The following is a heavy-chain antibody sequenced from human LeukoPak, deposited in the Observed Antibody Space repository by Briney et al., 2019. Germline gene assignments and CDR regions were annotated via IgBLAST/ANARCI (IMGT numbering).Heavy chain of an antibody. J-gene: IGHJ4*02. V-gene: IGHV1-46*01. D-gene: IGHD3-10*01. CDR3: GRDRQTGYGSTEY. CDR1: VYTFTNYF. Sequence: ASVKVSCKASVYTFTNYFIHSVRQTPGQGLEWMGGINLSEGDTVHAQNLQDRLTMSRDTSTATLYMDLSSLRYEDTAVYYCGRDRQTGYGSTEYWGQGTMITVSS. CDR2: INLSEGDT.